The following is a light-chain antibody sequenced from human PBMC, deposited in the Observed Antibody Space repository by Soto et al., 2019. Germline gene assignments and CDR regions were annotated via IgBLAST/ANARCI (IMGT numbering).Light chain of an antibody. V-gene: IGKV3-20*01. J-gene: IGKJ2*01. CDR2: GAS. CDR1: QSVSSSD. CDR3: QQYNNWPPYT. Sequence: EVVLTQSPGTLSLSPGERATLSCRAGQSVSSSDLAWYQQKHGQPPRLLMYGASSRATGIPDRFSGSGSGTDFTLTISRLEPEDFAVYYCQQYNNWPPYTFGQGTKLEIK.